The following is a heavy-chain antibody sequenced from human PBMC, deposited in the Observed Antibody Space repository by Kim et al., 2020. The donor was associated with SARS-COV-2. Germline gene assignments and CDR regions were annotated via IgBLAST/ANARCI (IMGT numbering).Heavy chain of an antibody. J-gene: IGHJ4*02. Sequence: APVKGRFTISRDDSKNTLYLKMNSLKTEDTAVYYCTTELRSPRDSSGSDYWGQGTLVTVSS. CDR3: TTELRSPRDSSGSDY. V-gene: IGHV3-15*01. D-gene: IGHD3-22*01.